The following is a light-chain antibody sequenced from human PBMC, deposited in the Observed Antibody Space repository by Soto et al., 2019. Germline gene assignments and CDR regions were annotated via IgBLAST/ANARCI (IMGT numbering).Light chain of an antibody. CDR2: GSA. Sequence: EIVFTQSPGTLSLAPGEIATLSCRASQSLSDNHLAGYQQIPGQAPLLLIYGSASSAAGIPDSFRASGTGKDFMRTIRRLDPEDFGAYYCQKYSRGTHSLGMGTTV. J-gene: IGKJ2*03. CDR3: QKYSRGTHS. V-gene: IGKV3-20*01. CDR1: QSLSDNH.